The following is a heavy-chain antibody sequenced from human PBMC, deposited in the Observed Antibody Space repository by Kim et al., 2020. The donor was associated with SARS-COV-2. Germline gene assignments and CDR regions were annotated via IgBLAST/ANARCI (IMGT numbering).Heavy chain of an antibody. D-gene: IGHD3-22*01. V-gene: IGHV3-64*01. J-gene: IGHJ4*02. Sequence: GGSLRLSCAASAFTFSSYPMHWVRQAPGKGLEYVSGISTHGGRAYYANSVKGRFTISRDNSNNTLYLQMGSLRAEDMAVYYCAREGVVATIDYWGQGTLV. CDR2: ISTHGGRA. CDR1: AFTFSSYP. CDR3: AREGVVATIDY.